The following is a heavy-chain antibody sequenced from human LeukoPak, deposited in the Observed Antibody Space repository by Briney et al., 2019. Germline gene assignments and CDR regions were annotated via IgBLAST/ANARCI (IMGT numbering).Heavy chain of an antibody. J-gene: IGHJ4*02. Sequence: GGSLRLSCAASGFTFSSYEMNWVRQAPGKGLEWVSYISSSGSTIYYADSVKGRFTISRDNAKNSLYLQMNSLRAEDTAVYYCARDPARYCSGGSCYSEDWGQGTLVTVSS. CDR2: ISSSGSTI. CDR1: GFTFSSYE. V-gene: IGHV3-48*03. CDR3: ARDPARYCSGGSCYSED. D-gene: IGHD2-15*01.